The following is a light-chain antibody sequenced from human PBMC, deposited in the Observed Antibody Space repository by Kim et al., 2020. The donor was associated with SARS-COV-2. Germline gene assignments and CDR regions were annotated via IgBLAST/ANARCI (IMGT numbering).Light chain of an antibody. J-gene: IGLJ2*01. CDR1: KVGSRS. V-gene: IGLV3-21*04. CDR2: YDS. Sequence: SYELTQPPSVTVAPGETAKITCGGDKVGSRSVHWYRQKPGQAPVLVIYYDSERPSGIPERFSGSNSANTATLTISRVEAGDEADYSCQVWDSYSDNVVFG. CDR3: QVWDSYSDNVV.